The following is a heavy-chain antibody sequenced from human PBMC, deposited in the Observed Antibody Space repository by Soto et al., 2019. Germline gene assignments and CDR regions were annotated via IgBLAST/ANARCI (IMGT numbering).Heavy chain of an antibody. CDR2: IHYTETT. J-gene: IGHJ5*02. CDR1: GGSISGSSYY. D-gene: IGHD2-8*01. V-gene: IGHV4-39*01. CDR3: ARPNGIRTNSPNWFDP. Sequence: SETLSLTCTFSGGSISGSSYYLGWIRQPPGKGLEWIGSIHYTETTYYTPSLKSQVTISVDTSKNQLFLKLSSVTSEDRSVYSCARPNGIRTNSPNWFDPWGRGTLVTISS.